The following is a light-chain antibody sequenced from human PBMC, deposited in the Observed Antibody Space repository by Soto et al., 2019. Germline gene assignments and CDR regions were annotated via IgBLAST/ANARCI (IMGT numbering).Light chain of an antibody. Sequence: QSALTQPPSASGSPGQSVTISCTGTSSDVGGYNSVSWYQQHPGKAPKLMIYDVTKRPSGVPDRFSGSKSGNTASLTVSGLQAEDEADYYCCSYAGINKLLFGGGTKLTVL. CDR1: SSDVGGYNS. J-gene: IGLJ2*01. CDR3: CSYAGINKLL. CDR2: DVT. V-gene: IGLV2-8*01.